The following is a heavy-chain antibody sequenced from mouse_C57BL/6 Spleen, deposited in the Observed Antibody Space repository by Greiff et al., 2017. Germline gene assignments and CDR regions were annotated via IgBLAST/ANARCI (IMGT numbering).Heavy chain of an antibody. V-gene: IGHV10-1*01. D-gene: IGHD1-1*01. CDR3: VRHTHYYGSSYAMDY. Sequence: EVHLVESGGGLVQPKGSLKLSCAASGFSFNTYAMNWVRQAPGKGLEWVARIRSKSNNYATYYADSVKDRFTISRDDSESMLYLQMNNLKTEDTAMYYCVRHTHYYGSSYAMDYWGQGTSVTVSS. CDR2: IRSKSNNYAT. CDR1: GFSFNTYA. J-gene: IGHJ4*01.